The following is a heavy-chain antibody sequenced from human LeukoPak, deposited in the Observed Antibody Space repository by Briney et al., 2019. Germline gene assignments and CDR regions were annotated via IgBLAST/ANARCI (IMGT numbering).Heavy chain of an antibody. J-gene: IGHJ4*02. CDR2: IYSGGST. CDR3: AREAQNSGYDSRDYYFDY. D-gene: IGHD5-12*01. V-gene: IGHV3-53*01. Sequence: PGGSLRLSCAASGFTVSSNYMSWVRQAPGKGLEWVSVIYSGGSTYYADSVKGRFTISRDNSKNTLYLQMNSLRAEDTAVYYCAREAQNSGYDSRDYYFDYWGQGTLVTVS. CDR1: GFTVSSNY.